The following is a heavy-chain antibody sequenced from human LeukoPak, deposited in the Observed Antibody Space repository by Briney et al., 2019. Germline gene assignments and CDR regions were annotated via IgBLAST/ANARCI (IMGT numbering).Heavy chain of an antibody. Sequence: GGSLRLSCAASGFTFSTYSMNWVRQAPGKGLEWVSSITGSSSFMYYADSVKVRFTISRDNVRNSLYLQMNSLRAEDTAVYYCASCSGGSCYLRRYFDYWGQGTLVTVSS. CDR1: GFTFSTYS. CDR2: ITGSSSFM. D-gene: IGHD2-15*01. J-gene: IGHJ4*02. CDR3: ASCSGGSCYLRRYFDY. V-gene: IGHV3-21*01.